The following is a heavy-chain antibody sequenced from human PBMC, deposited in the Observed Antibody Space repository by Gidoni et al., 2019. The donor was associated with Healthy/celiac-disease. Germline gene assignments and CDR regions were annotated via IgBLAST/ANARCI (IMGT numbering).Heavy chain of an antibody. CDR1: GASLTSYY. D-gene: IGHD6-6*01. CDR3: ARGLEYSSSSYNREYWYFDL. CDR2: IYYSGST. Sequence: QVQLQESGPGLVKPSETLSLTCPLYGASLTSYYWSWIRQPPGKGLEWIGYIYYSGSTHYNPSLKSRVTISVDTSKNQFSLKLSSVTAADTAVYYCARGLEYSSSSYNREYWYFDLWGRGTLVTVSS. V-gene: IGHV4-59*01. J-gene: IGHJ2*01.